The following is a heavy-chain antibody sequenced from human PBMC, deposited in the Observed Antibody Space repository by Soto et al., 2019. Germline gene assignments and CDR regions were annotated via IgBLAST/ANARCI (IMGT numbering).Heavy chain of an antibody. J-gene: IGHJ6*02. CDR2: INPKSGGT. D-gene: IGHD2-8*01. CDR3: ARGHSTDCSNGVCSFFYNHGMDV. CDR1: GYSFTDYH. V-gene: IGHV1-2*04. Sequence: ASVKVSCKASGYSFTDYHIHWVRQAPGQGLQCLGRINPKSGGTSTAQKFQGWVTMTRDRSISTVYMELTRLRSDDTAVYFCARGHSTDCSNGVCSFFYNHGMDVWGQGTTVTVSS.